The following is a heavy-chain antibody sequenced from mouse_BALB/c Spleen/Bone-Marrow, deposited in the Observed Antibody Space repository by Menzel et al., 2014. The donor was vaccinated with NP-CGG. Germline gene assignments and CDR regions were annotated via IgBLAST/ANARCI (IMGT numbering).Heavy chain of an antibody. CDR1: GDSITSGY. Sequence: EVKVEESGPSLVKPSQTLSLTCSVTGDSITSGYWNWIRKFPGNELEYMGYISYSGSTYYSPSLKSRISIARDTSKNXYYLQLNSVTTEDTATYYCATYDGYYFDYWGQGTTLTVSS. D-gene: IGHD2-3*01. J-gene: IGHJ2*01. CDR3: ATYDGYYFDY. CDR2: ISYSGST. V-gene: IGHV3-8*02.